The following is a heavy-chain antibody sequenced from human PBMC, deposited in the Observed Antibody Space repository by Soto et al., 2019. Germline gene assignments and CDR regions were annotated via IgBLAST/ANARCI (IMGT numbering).Heavy chain of an antibody. J-gene: IGHJ6*02. D-gene: IGHD3-3*01. Sequence: SVKVCCKASGGTFSSYAISWVRQAPGQGLEWMGGIIPIFGTANYAQKFQGRVTITADKSTSTAYMELSSLRSEDTAVYYCARDHYDFWSGQPLLDGMDVSGQVTTVTVSS. CDR1: GGTFSSYA. V-gene: IGHV1-69*06. CDR2: IIPIFGTA. CDR3: ARDHYDFWSGQPLLDGMDV.